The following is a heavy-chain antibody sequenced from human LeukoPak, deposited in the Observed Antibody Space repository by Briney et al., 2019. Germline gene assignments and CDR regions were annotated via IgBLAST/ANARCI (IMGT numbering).Heavy chain of an antibody. CDR3: TRDSGTYNWFDP. Sequence: GGSLRLSCVASGFTFSDSAIHWVRQSSGKGLEWIGHMDKETNLYATALAASVKCRFTVSRDDSKNTAYLHMNSLKTEDTALYYCTRDSGTYNWFDPWGQGTLVTVS. CDR2: MDKETNLYAT. D-gene: IGHD1-26*01. J-gene: IGHJ5*02. V-gene: IGHV3-73*01. CDR1: GFTFSDSA.